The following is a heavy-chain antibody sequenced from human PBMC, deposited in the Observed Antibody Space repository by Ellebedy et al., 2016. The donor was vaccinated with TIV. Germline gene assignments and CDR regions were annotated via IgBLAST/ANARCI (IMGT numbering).Heavy chain of an antibody. CDR2: IYYSGST. CDR1: GGSISRSTCY. Sequence: MPSETLSLTCTVSGGSISRSTCYWGWIRQPPGKGLEWIGNIYYSGSTYYNPSLKSRVTISVDTSKNQFSLKLSSVTAADTAVYYCARSDLLWFGELSQFDYWGQGTLVTVSS. J-gene: IGHJ4*02. CDR3: ARSDLLWFGELSQFDY. D-gene: IGHD3-10*01. V-gene: IGHV4-39*01.